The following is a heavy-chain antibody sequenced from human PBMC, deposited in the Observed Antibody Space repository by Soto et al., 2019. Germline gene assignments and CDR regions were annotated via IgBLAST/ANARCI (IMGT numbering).Heavy chain of an antibody. V-gene: IGHV4-31*03. CDR3: AREGGDGLDY. Sequence: QVQLQESGPGLVKPSQTLSLTCTVSGGSISSGAYYWSWICKHPGKGLEWIGYIYYDGSTYYNPSLKSRATISVDTSKNQFSLRLTSVTAAETAVYFCAREGGDGLDYWGQGTLVTVSS. D-gene: IGHD3-16*01. CDR2: IYYDGST. CDR1: GGSISSGAYY. J-gene: IGHJ4*02.